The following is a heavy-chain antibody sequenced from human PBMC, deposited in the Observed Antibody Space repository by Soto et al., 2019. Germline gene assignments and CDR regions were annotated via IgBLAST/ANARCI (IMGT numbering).Heavy chain of an antibody. Sequence: ETQWKTFAKGGGFVSDYYGSWKHKPPGKGLEWIGEINHSGSTNYNPSLKSRVTISVDTSKNQFSLKLSSVTDADTAVYFCARVPSPFDYYYAMDVWGQGTTVTVSS. CDR3: ARVPSPFDYYYAMDV. V-gene: IGHV4-34*01. J-gene: IGHJ6*02. D-gene: IGHD3-16*01. CDR1: GGFVSDYY. CDR2: INHSGST.